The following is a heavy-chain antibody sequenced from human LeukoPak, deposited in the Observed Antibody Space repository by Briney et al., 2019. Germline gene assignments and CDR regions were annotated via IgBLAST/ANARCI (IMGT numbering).Heavy chain of an antibody. J-gene: IGHJ4*02. Sequence: GGSLRLSCAASGFPFSDYEMNWVRQAPGKGLEWISYITHTGKSIYYADSVKGRFTISRDNAKNSLYLQMNSLRAEDTAVYYRGRIAGHLAAANDYWGQGTLVTVSS. CDR3: GRIAGHLAAANDY. D-gene: IGHD6-13*01. CDR1: GFPFSDYE. V-gene: IGHV3-48*03. CDR2: ITHTGKSI.